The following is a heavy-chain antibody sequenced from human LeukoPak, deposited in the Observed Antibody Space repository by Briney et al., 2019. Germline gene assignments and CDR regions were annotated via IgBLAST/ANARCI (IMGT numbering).Heavy chain of an antibody. CDR1: GFTFSSYE. D-gene: IGHD3-3*01. J-gene: IGHJ3*02. V-gene: IGHV3-7*03. CDR2: IKQDGSEK. Sequence: GGSLRLSCAASGFTFSSYEMNWVRQAPGKGLEWVANIKQDGSEKYYVDSVKGRFTISRDNSKNTLYLQMNSLRAEDTAVYYCARGFSYLTAFDIWGQGTMVTVSS. CDR3: ARGFSYLTAFDI.